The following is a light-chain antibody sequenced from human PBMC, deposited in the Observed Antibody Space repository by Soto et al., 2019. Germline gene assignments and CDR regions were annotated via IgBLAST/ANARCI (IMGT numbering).Light chain of an antibody. CDR3: QQYGSSSFT. J-gene: IGKJ2*01. CDR2: GAS. CDR1: HSVASTY. Sequence: EIVLTQSPATLSLSPGEGATLSCRASHSVASTYLAWYQQKPGLAPRLIIYGASNRASGTPDRFSGGGSGTDFTLTISRLEPEDFAVYYCQQYGSSSFTFGQGTKLE. V-gene: IGKV3-20*01.